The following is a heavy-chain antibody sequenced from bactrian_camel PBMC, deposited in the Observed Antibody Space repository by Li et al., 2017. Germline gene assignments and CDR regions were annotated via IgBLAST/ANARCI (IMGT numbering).Heavy chain of an antibody. Sequence: QVQLVESGGGSVQAGGSLRLSCAASGSTVSVACMAWFRQAPGKEREGVARIATGSGNTYYADSVKGRFTISQDNAKNTVYLQMNSLKPEDTAMYYCAARGPYCYTKLSVRDFTYWGQGTQVTVS. V-gene: IGHV3S54*01. CDR1: GSTVSVAC. J-gene: IGHJ6*01. CDR3: AARGPYCYTKLSVRDFTY. D-gene: IGHD2*01. CDR2: IATGSGNT.